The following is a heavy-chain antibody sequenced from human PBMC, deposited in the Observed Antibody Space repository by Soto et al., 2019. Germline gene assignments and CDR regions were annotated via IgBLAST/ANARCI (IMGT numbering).Heavy chain of an antibody. V-gene: IGHV3-15*01. CDR1: GFTLSKAW. Sequence: EVQLVESGGGLVKPGGSRRLSCVTSGFTLSKAWRSWVRQAPGKGLEWVGRIKSDSDGGTTDYAAPVKGRFTISRDDSKNPVYLQMNSLKTEDTAVYYCTPDALRFLEWFSDWGQGTLVTVSS. J-gene: IGHJ4*02. CDR3: TPDALRFLEWFSD. CDR2: IKSDSDGGTT. D-gene: IGHD3-3*01.